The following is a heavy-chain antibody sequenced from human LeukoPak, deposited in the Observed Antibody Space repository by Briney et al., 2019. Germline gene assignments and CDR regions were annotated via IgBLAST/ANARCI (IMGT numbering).Heavy chain of an antibody. D-gene: IGHD1-26*01. CDR1: GDSVXXSNYY. CDR3: ARRRGKWDVNWFDP. Sequence: ASETLSLTCTVFGDSVXXSNYYWAWFRQPPGKXXXXXXSPYYDGXXXXXXXXXXXXXVXVDXSKNQFALKLTSVTAADTAVYYCARRRGKWDVNWFDPWGPGTLVTVSS. CDR2: PYYDGXX. J-gene: IGHJ5*02. V-gene: IGHV4-39*01.